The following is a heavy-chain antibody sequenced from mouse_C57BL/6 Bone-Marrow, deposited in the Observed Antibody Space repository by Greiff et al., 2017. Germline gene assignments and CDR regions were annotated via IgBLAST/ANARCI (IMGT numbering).Heavy chain of an antibody. CDR3: ASGYDYDYAMDY. CDR1: GYSFTDYN. CDR2: INPNYGTT. J-gene: IGHJ4*01. D-gene: IGHD2-4*01. V-gene: IGHV1-39*01. Sequence: VQLQQSGPELVKPGASVTISCKASGYSFTDYNMNWVKQSNGKSLEWIGVINPNYGTTSYNQKFKGKATLTVDQASSTAYMQLNSLTSEDSAVYYCASGYDYDYAMDYWGQGTSVTVSS.